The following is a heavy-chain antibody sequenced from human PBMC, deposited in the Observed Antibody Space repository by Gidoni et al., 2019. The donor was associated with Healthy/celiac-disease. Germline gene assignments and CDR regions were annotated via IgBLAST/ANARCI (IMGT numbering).Heavy chain of an antibody. CDR1: GVTFSSYA. Sequence: EVQLLESGGGLVQHGGSMRLSCAASGVTFSSYAMSWVRQAPGKGLEWVSAISGSGGSTYYADSVKGRFTLSRDNSKNTLYLQMNSLRAEDTAVYYCAKDGEGVRYFDWLLSGGWFDPWGQGTLVTVSS. CDR3: AKDGEGVRYFDWLLSGGWFDP. D-gene: IGHD3-9*01. V-gene: IGHV3-23*01. J-gene: IGHJ5*02. CDR2: ISGSGGST.